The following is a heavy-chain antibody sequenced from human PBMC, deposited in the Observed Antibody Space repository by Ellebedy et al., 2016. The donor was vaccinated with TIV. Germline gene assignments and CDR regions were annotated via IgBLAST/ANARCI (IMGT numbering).Heavy chain of an antibody. CDR3: ARLSRVYDSSGYNWFDP. V-gene: IGHV1-2*04. CDR1: GYTFTDYY. J-gene: IGHJ5*02. D-gene: IGHD3-22*01. CDR2: INPNSGGT. Sequence: AASVKVSCKASGYTFTDYYIHWVRQAPGQGLEWMGWINPNSGGTNYAQKFQGWVTMTRDTSISTAYMELNRLRSEDTAVYYCARLSRVYDSSGYNWFDPWGQGTLVTVSS.